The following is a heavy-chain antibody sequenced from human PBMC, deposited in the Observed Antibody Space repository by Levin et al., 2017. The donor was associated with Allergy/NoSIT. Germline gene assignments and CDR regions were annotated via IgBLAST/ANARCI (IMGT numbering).Heavy chain of an antibody. CDR2: MNPNRGST. J-gene: IGHJ4*02. V-gene: IGHV1-8*01. D-gene: IGHD3-10*01. Sequence: KLGESLKISCKTSGYTFSDYDINWVRQASGQGLEWMGWMNPNRGSTRSAQKFQGRVTMTRNTSISTAYMELSSLRSDDTAVYYCARGRTFGSDYWGQGTLVTVSS. CDR1: GYTFSDYD. CDR3: ARGRTFGSDY.